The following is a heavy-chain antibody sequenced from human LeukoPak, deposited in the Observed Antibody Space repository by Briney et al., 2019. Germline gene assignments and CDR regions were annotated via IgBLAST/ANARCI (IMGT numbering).Heavy chain of an antibody. CDR2: ISYDGSNK. V-gene: IGHV3-30*18. J-gene: IGHJ4*02. CDR3: AKGRYYDSSGYYHLGFDY. Sequence: TGGSLRLSCAASGLTFSSYGMHWVRQAPGKGLEWVAVISYDGSNKYYADSVKGRFTISRDNSKNTLYLQMNSLRAEDTAVYYCAKGRYYDSSGYYHLGFDYWGQGTLVTVSS. CDR1: GLTFSSYG. D-gene: IGHD3-22*01.